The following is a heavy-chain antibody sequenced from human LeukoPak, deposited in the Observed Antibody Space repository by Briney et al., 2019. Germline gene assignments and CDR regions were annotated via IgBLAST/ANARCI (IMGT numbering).Heavy chain of an antibody. J-gene: IGHJ4*02. V-gene: IGHV1-2*02. CDR1: GYTLTDYY. CDR3: ARGRTDYYLDS. Sequence: ASVTVSFKASGYTLTDYYMHWVRPAPGQGLEWMGWIYPNSGGTNYAQNFQGRVTMTRDTFISTAYMGLSRLRSDDTAGYFCARGRTDYYLDSWGQGTLVTVSS. D-gene: IGHD3-16*01. CDR2: IYPNSGGT.